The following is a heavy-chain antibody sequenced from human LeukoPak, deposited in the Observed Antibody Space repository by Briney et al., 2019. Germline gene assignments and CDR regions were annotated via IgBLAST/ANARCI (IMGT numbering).Heavy chain of an antibody. J-gene: IGHJ4*02. CDR2: ISYDGSNK. V-gene: IGHV3-30*03. CDR1: GFTFSSYG. Sequence: PGRSLRLSCAASGFTFSSYGMHWVRQAPGKGLEWVAVISYDGSNKYYADSVKGRFTISRDNSKNTLYLQMNSLRAEDTAVYNCASEISYQLLIPNPFDYWGQGTLVTVSS. D-gene: IGHD2-2*01. CDR3: ASEISYQLLIPNPFDY.